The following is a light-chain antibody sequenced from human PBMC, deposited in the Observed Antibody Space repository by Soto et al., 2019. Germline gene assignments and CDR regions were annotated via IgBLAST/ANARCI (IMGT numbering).Light chain of an antibody. CDR1: QDISSY. J-gene: IGKJ4*01. CDR3: QRADTFPLT. CDR2: RAS. V-gene: IGKV1-12*01. Sequence: DIQMTQSPSSVSASVGDRVTITCRASQDISSYLAWYQQKPGRAPKLLIFRASTLQSDVPSRFSGSGSGTEFTLTISSLQPEDFATYYCQRADTFPLTLGGGTKVDLK.